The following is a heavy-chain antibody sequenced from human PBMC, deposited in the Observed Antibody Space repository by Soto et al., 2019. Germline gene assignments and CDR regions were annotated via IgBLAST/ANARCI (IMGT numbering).Heavy chain of an antibody. Sequence: GGSLRLSCVASGFIVSSNQMSWVRQAPGKGLEWVSVIYSGHTTYYADSVEGRFTISRDDSKNTLYLQMNSLRVEDTAVYYCVRGPSDHKLRLVEWPYGDYWGQGALVTGSS. CDR2: IYSGHTT. CDR1: GFIVSSNQ. D-gene: IGHD3-3*01. V-gene: IGHV3-53*01. J-gene: IGHJ4*02. CDR3: VRGPSDHKLRLVEWPYGDY.